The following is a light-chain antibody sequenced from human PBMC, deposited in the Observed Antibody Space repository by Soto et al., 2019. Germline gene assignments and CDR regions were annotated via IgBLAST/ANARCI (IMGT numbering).Light chain of an antibody. CDR1: SSDVGGYNY. J-gene: IGLJ2*01. CDR2: DVS. Sequence: QSALTQPASVSGSPGQSITISCTGTSSDVGGYNYFSWYQQHPGKAPKLMIYDVSIRTSGASHRFAGSKSGNTASLNISGLQTEDEAEYYCSSYTSSSTLEVFGGGTKLTVL. V-gene: IGLV2-14*01. CDR3: SSYTSSSTLEV.